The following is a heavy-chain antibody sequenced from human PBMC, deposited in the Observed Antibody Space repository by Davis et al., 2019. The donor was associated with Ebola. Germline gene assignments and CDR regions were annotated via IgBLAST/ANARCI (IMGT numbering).Heavy chain of an antibody. V-gene: IGHV4-39*07. CDR3: ARLYGYYGMDV. Sequence: SETLSLTCTVSGGSISSSSYYWGWIRQPPGKGLEWIGSMYYSGSTYYNPSLKSRVTISVDTSKNQFSLKLSSVTAADTAVYYCARLYGYYGMDVWGQGTTVTVSS. D-gene: IGHD2-8*01. CDR1: GGSISSSSYY. J-gene: IGHJ6*02. CDR2: MYYSGST.